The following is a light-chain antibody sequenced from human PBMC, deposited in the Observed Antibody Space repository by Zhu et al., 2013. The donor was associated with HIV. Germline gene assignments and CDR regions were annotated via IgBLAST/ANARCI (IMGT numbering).Light chain of an antibody. V-gene: IGKV3-20*01. CDR2: GAS. CDR3: QQYGNSPPWT. Sequence: EIVLTQSPATLSLSPGERATLSCRASQSVSSSLAWYQQKPGQAPRLLIYGASTRATGIPDRFSGSGSGTDFTLTISRLEPEDFAVYFCQQYGNSPPWTFGQG. J-gene: IGKJ1*01. CDR1: QSVSSS.